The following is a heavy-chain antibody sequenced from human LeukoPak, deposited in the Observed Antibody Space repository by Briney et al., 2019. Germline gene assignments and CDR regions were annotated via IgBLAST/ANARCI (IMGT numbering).Heavy chain of an antibody. V-gene: IGHV1-18*01. CDR1: GYTFTSYG. Sequence: RASVKVSCKASGYTFTSYGISWVRQAPGQGLEWMGWISAYNGNTNYAQKLQGRVTMTTDTSTSTAYMELRSLRSDDTAVYYCARSLPPGIAAAGMLDWFDPWGQGTLVTVSS. CDR2: ISAYNGNT. CDR3: ARSLPPGIAAAGMLDWFDP. D-gene: IGHD6-13*01. J-gene: IGHJ5*02.